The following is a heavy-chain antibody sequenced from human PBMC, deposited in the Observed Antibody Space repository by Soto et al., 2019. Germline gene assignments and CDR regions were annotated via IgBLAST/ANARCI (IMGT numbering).Heavy chain of an antibody. Sequence: SVKPSCKASGYTITAFWIHCVRQAPRQGLEWMGGIIPRSATSKYAQKFQGRVTITADESTSTVYMELSTLRPEDTAVYYCAREGLVLVPTTVNSDYYYYAMDVWGQGTPVTSP. CDR2: IIPRSATS. J-gene: IGHJ6*02. CDR3: AREGLVLVPTTVNSDYYYYAMDV. CDR1: GYTITAFW. D-gene: IGHD4-17*01. V-gene: IGHV1-69*13.